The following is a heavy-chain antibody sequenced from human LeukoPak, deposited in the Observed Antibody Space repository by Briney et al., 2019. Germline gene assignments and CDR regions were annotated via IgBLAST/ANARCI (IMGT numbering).Heavy chain of an antibody. J-gene: IGHJ4*02. V-gene: IGHV1-2*02. CDR1: GYTFTGYY. Sequence: ASVKVSCKASGYTFTGYYMHWVRQAHGQGLEWMGWINPNSGGTNYAQKFQGRVTMTRYTSISTAYMELSRLRSDDTAVYYCARDDDYYGDLDYWGQGTLVTDSS. D-gene: IGHD4-17*01. CDR3: ARDDDYYGDLDY. CDR2: INPNSGGT.